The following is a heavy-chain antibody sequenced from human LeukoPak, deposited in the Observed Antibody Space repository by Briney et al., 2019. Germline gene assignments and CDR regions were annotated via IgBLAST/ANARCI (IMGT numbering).Heavy chain of an antibody. CDR1: GGSISSYY. D-gene: IGHD3-3*01. CDR2: IYYSGST. Sequence: SETLSLTCTVSGGSISSYYWSWIRQPPGKGLEWIGSIYYSGSTYYNPSLKSRVTISVDTSKNQFSLKLSSVTAADTAVYYRAREQYYDFWSGTNGYNWFDPWGQGTLVTVSS. J-gene: IGHJ5*02. CDR3: AREQYYDFWSGTNGYNWFDP. V-gene: IGHV4-59*12.